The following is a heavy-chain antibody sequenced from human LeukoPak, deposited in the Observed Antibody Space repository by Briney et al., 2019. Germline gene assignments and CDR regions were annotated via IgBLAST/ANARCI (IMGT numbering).Heavy chain of an antibody. CDR3: AKDIEMVTIGPPAY. CDR2: ISGDDDST. CDR1: GFSFDDYA. D-gene: IGHD5-24*01. V-gene: IGHV3-43*02. Sequence: PGGSLRLSCAASGFSFDDYAMHWVRQAPGKGLEWVSLISGDDDSTYYADSVKGRFTVSRDNSKNSLYLQMDSLRTEDTALYYCAKDIEMVTIGPPAYWGQGTLVTVSS. J-gene: IGHJ4*02.